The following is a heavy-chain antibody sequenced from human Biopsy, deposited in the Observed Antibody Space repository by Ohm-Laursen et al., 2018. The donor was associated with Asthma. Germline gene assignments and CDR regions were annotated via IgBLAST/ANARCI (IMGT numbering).Heavy chain of an antibody. D-gene: IGHD3-16*01. CDR2: IYYSGST. V-gene: IGHV4-30-4*01. CDR1: GGPIRTGAFY. Sequence: LSLFCTVPGGPIRTGAFYWSWVRQPPCKGLGWLGSIYYSGSTYYNPSLKSRVAISLDTSKNQFSLKLSSVTAADTAVYFCARRGGVRRYFDYWGQGTLVTVSS. J-gene: IGHJ4*02. CDR3: ARRGGVRRYFDY.